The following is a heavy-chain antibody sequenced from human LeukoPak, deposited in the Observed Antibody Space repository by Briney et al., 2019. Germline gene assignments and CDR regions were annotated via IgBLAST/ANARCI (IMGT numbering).Heavy chain of an antibody. CDR1: GFTFSSYG. V-gene: IGHV3-30*18. CDR3: AKDLTIAAPGTYYYGMDV. J-gene: IGHJ6*02. CDR2: ISFDGSNK. D-gene: IGHD6-13*01. Sequence: GGSLRLSCAASGFTFSSYGMHWVRQAPGKGLEWVAVISFDGSNKYYADSVKGRFTISRDNSKNTLYLQMNSLRAEDTSLFYCAKDLTIAAPGTYYYGMDVWGQGTTVTVSS.